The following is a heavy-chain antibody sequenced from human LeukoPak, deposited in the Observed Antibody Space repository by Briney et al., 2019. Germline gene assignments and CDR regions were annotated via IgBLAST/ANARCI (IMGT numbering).Heavy chain of an antibody. J-gene: IGHJ6*02. V-gene: IGHV1-69*13. CDR1: GGTFSSYA. D-gene: IGHD3-10*01. Sequence: ASVKVSCKASGGTFSSYAISWVRQAPGQGLEWMGGTIPIFGTANYAQKFQGRVTITADESTSTAYMELSSLRSEDTAVYYCARVWFGELLSRYYYYYYGMDVWGQGTTVTVSS. CDR3: ARVWFGELLSRYYYYYYGMDV. CDR2: TIPIFGTA.